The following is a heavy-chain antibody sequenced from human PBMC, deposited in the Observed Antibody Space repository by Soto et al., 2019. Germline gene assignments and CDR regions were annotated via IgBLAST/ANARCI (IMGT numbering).Heavy chain of an antibody. V-gene: IGHV3-53*04. D-gene: IGHD3-3*01. J-gene: IGHJ6*03. CDR1: GFTVSSNY. CDR3: ARGSGDFWSGYYYYYVDV. Sequence: GGSLRLSCAASGFTVSSNYMSWVRQAPGKGLEWVSVIYSGGSTYYADSVKGRFTISRHNSKNTLYLQMNSLRAEDTAVYYCARGSGDFWSGYYYYYVDVWGKGTTVTVSS. CDR2: IYSGGST.